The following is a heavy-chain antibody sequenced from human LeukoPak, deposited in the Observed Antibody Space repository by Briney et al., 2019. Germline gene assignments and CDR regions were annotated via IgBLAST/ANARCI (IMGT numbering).Heavy chain of an antibody. D-gene: IGHD2-2*01. CDR3: AKSGDCSSTSCYPHNWFDP. CDR2: ISGSGGST. J-gene: IGHJ5*02. Sequence: GGSLRLSCAASGFTFSSYAMSWVRQAPGKGLEWVSAISGSGGSTYYADSVKGRFTISRDNSKNTLYLQMNSLGAEDTAVYYCAKSGDCSSTSCYPHNWFDPWGQGTLVTVSS. V-gene: IGHV3-23*01. CDR1: GFTFSSYA.